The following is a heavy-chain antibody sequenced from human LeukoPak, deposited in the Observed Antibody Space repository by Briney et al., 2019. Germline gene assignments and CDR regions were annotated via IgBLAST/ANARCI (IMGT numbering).Heavy chain of an antibody. V-gene: IGHV3-33*01. CDR3: ARDVTDSSGINRFDP. CDR2: ISHDETYK. D-gene: IGHD3-22*01. Sequence: GGSLGLSCAASGFAFSSYGMHWVRQAPGKGLEWVAVISHDETYKSYADSVKGRFTISRDNSGNTLYVQMNSLRAEDTAVYYCARDVTDSSGINRFDPWGQGTLVTVSS. CDR1: GFAFSSYG. J-gene: IGHJ5*02.